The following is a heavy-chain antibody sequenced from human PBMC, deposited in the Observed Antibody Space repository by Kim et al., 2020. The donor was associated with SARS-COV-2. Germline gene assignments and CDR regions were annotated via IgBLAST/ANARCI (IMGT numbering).Heavy chain of an antibody. CDR2: ST. D-gene: IGHD3-10*01. J-gene: IGHJ4*02. V-gene: IGHV4-39*01. CDR3: ARLGITRGGY. Sequence: STYYNPSLKGRVTISVDTSKNKFSLKLSSVTAADTAVYYCARLGITRGGYWGQGTLVTVSS.